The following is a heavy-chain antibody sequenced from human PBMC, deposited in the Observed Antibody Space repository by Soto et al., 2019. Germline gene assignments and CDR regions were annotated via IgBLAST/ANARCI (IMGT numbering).Heavy chain of an antibody. CDR2: ASKDAFAT. Sequence: QVQLVESGGGVVQPGKSLRLSCAASGFTFNLFAMHWVRQAPGKGLEWVAVASKDAFATYYAGSVEGRFTISRDNSKNTLYLQMNSLRAEDTALYYCARGNMDVWGHGTAVVVSS. CDR3: ARGNMDV. J-gene: IGHJ6*02. D-gene: IGHD1-1*01. CDR1: GFTFNLFA. V-gene: IGHV3-30-3*01.